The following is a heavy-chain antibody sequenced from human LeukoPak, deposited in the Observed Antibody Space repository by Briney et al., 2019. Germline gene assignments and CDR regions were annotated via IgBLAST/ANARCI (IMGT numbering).Heavy chain of an antibody. V-gene: IGHV4-4*07. Sequence: SETLSLTCTVSGGSISSYYWSWIRQPAGKGLEWIGRIYTSGSTNYNPSLKSRVTMSVDTSKNQFSLKLSSVTAADTAVYYCARGSGYGNSHPYYFDYWGQGTLVTVSS. CDR3: ARGSGYGNSHPYYFDY. J-gene: IGHJ4*02. D-gene: IGHD4-23*01. CDR2: IYTSGST. CDR1: GGSISSYY.